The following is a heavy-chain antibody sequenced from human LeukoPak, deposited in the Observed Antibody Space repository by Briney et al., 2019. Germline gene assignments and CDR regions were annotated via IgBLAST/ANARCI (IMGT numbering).Heavy chain of an antibody. CDR2: IIPIFGTA. J-gene: IGHJ3*02. Sequence: ASVKVSCKASGGTFSSYAISWVRQAPGQGLEWMGGIIPIFGTANYAQKFQGRVTITADKSTSTAYMELRSLRSDDTADYYCARGGRWELPRPYAFDIWGQGTMVTVSS. V-gene: IGHV1-69*06. CDR3: ARGGRWELPRPYAFDI. D-gene: IGHD1-26*01. CDR1: GGTFSSYA.